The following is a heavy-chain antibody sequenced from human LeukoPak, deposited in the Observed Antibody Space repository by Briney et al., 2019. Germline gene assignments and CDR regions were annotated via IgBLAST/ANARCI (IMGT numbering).Heavy chain of an antibody. J-gene: IGHJ4*02. CDR3: ARWADY. CDR1: GGSFSGYY. V-gene: IGHV4-34*01. Sequence: SETLSLTCAVYGGSFSGYYWSWIRQPPGKGLEWIGYMYHDGTTYYNPSLKSRLTISVDRSKNQFSLKLSSVTAADTAVYYCARWADYWGQGTLVTVSS. CDR2: MYHDGTT.